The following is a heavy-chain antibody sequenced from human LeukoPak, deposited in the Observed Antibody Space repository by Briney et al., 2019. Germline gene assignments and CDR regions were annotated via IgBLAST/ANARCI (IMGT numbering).Heavy chain of an antibody. D-gene: IGHD3-22*01. CDR3: ASYSYYYDSSGYFDY. CDR1: GGSINSYY. CDR2: IYYSGST. J-gene: IGHJ4*02. V-gene: IGHV4-59*01. Sequence: SETLSLTCSVSGGSINSYYWSWIRQPPGKGLEWIGYIYYSGSTNYNPSLKSRVTISIDTSKNQFSLKLSSVTAADTAVYYCASYSYYYDSSGYFDYWGQGTLVTVSS.